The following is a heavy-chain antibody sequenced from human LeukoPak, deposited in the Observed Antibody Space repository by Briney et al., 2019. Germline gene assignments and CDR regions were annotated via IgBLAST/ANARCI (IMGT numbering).Heavy chain of an antibody. CDR3: AKPLGYCSSSSCFQYYYYGMDV. CDR2: ISGSGGST. J-gene: IGHJ6*04. CDR1: GFTISSYA. V-gene: IGHV3-23*01. Sequence: GGSLRLSCAASGFTISSYAMSWVRQAPGKGLEWVSAISGSGGSTYYADSVKGRFTLSSDNYMNTLYLQMNSLRAEDTAVYYCAKPLGYCSSSSCFQYYYYGMDVWGKGTTVTVSS. D-gene: IGHD2-2*01.